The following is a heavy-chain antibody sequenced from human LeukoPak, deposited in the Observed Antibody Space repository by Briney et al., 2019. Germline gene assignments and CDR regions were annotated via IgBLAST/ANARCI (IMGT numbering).Heavy chain of an antibody. CDR2: ISSSGSTI. J-gene: IGHJ3*02. Sequence: GGSLRLSCAASGFYFSGYEMNWVRQAPGKGLEWVSYISSSGSTIYYADPVKGRFTISRDNAKNSLYLQMNSLRAEDTAVYFCARTKTLTIRPFDIWGQGTMVTVSS. V-gene: IGHV3-48*03. CDR3: ARTKTLTIRPFDI. D-gene: IGHD3-10*01. CDR1: GFYFSGYE.